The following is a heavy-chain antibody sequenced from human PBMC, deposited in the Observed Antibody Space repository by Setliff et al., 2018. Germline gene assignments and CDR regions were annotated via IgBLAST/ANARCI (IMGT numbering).Heavy chain of an antibody. V-gene: IGHV1-46*01. D-gene: IGHD5-18*01. J-gene: IGHJ6*03. CDR2: INVSGGSA. Sequence: ASVKVSCKASGYTFIDYDINWVRQAPGQGLEWMGIINVSGGSASYAQKFQGRVTFTRDTSTSTLYMELSSLISEDTAVYYCARGGHIRYDYYYMDVWGKGTTVTVSS. CDR1: GYTFIDYD. CDR3: ARGGHIRYDYYYMDV.